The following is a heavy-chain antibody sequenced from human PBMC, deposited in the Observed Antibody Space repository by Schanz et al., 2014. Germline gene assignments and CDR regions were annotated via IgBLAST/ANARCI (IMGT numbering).Heavy chain of an antibody. CDR1: GFTFSSYG. J-gene: IGHJ4*02. Sequence: QVQLEESGGGVVQPGGSLRLSCAASGFTFSSYGMHWVRQAPGKGLEWVAIISLDGSNQYYADSVKGRFTISRDNSKNTLYLQMNSLRAEDTAVYYCAKVREWWPYYFDYWGQGTLVTVSS. CDR2: ISLDGSNQ. D-gene: IGHD2-15*01. V-gene: IGHV3-30*18. CDR3: AKVREWWPYYFDY.